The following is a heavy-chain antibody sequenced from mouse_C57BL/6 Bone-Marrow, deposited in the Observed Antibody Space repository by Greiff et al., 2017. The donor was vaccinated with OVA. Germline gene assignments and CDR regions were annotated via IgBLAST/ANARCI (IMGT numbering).Heavy chain of an antibody. Sequence: EVQRVESGGGLVKPGGSLKLSCAASGFPFSDYGLHWVRQAPEKGLEWVAYISSGSSTIYYADTVKGRFTISRDNAKNTLFLQMTRLRSEDTAMYYCARKNWFDYWGQGTTLTVSS. D-gene: IGHD4-1*01. V-gene: IGHV5-17*01. J-gene: IGHJ2*01. CDR1: GFPFSDYG. CDR2: ISSGSSTI. CDR3: ARKNWFDY.